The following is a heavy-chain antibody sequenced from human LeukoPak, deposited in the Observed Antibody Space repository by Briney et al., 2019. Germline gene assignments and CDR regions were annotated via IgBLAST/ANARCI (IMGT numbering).Heavy chain of an antibody. V-gene: IGHV3-21*01. CDR1: VFTFSDYI. CDR3: ARTLYESSGYRRNVFDV. D-gene: IGHD3-22*01. J-gene: IGHJ3*01. CDR2: ITSGNSFI. Sequence: GGSLRLSCSASVFTFSDYIVNWVRQAPGNGRAYGSSITSGNSFIYYGESVKARFTISRENARISLYLQMNSLRADDTAIYYCARTLYESSGYRRNVFDVWGQGTMVIVSS.